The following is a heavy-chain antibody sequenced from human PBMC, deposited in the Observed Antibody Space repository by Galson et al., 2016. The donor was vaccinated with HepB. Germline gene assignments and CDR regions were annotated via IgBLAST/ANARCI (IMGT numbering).Heavy chain of an antibody. Sequence: SVKVSCKASGYTFIKYGINWVRQAPGQDLEWMGWISPFNGHTDYAQKFQDRVTMTTDISTSTAYMELRRLTSDDTAIYYCARDSGPGASESLSYYYGMDVWGQGTPVTVS. D-gene: IGHD2-2*01. J-gene: IGHJ6*02. CDR3: ARDSGPGASESLSYYYGMDV. CDR2: ISPFNGHT. CDR1: GYTFIKYG. V-gene: IGHV1-18*01.